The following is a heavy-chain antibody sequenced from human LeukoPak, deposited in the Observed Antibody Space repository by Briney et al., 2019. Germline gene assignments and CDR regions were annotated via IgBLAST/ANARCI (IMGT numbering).Heavy chain of an antibody. V-gene: IGHV3-7*01. D-gene: IGHD4-17*01. CDR1: GFTFSSYW. CDR3: AREQYGDHFDN. Sequence: GGSLRLSCAASGFTFSSYWMSWVRQAPGKGLEWVANIKQDGSQKYYVGSVKGRFTISRDNAKNSLYLQMNSLRVDDTAVYYCAREQYGDHFDNWGQGTLVTVSS. CDR2: IKQDGSQK. J-gene: IGHJ4*02.